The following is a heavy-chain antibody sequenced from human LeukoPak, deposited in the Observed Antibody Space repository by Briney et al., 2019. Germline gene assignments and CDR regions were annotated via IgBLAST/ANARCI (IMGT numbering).Heavy chain of an antibody. J-gene: IGHJ4*02. V-gene: IGHV4-38-2*02. CDR2: IYHSGST. CDR3: ARRFDFVYDYVYYFDS. CDR1: GFSITSSYY. D-gene: IGHD5/OR15-5a*01. Sequence: SETLSLTCTVSGFSITSSYYWSWIRQPPGQGLEWIGSIYHSGSTYYNPSLKSRVTMSVDTSKNQFSLNLSSVAAADTAVYYCARRFDFVYDYVYYFDSWGQGTLVTVSS.